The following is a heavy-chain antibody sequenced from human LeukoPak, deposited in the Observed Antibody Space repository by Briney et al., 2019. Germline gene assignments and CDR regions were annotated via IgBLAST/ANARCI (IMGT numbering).Heavy chain of an antibody. CDR1: TFTFYDYA. CDR2: ISGDGGSI. V-gene: IGHV3-43*02. J-gene: IGHJ4*02. CDR3: AKEDYSSSWYALDY. D-gene: IGHD6-13*01. Sequence: GGTLRLSCAASTFTFYDYAIYWVRQGPGQDLKWVSLISGDGGSIYYAVSVKVRFTISRDNSKNYMYLQMNSLRTEDTALYYCAKEDYSSSWYALDYWGQGTLVSVSS.